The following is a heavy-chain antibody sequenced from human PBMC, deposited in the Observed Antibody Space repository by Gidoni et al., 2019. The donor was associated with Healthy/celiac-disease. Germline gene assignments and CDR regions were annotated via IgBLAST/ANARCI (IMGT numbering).Heavy chain of an antibody. V-gene: IGHV3-33*01. D-gene: IGHD3-3*01. J-gene: IGHJ6*02. Sequence: QVQLVESGGGVVQPGRSLRLSCAASGFTFSSDDMHWVRRAPGKGLEWVAFIWYEGSNKYYADSVKGRFTISRDNSKSTLYLQRNSLRAGDTAVCYCARSGTNYAFGSGYYVGYYGMDVGGQGTTVTVSS. CDR3: ARSGTNYAFGSGYYVGYYGMDV. CDR2: IWYEGSNK. CDR1: GFTFSSDD.